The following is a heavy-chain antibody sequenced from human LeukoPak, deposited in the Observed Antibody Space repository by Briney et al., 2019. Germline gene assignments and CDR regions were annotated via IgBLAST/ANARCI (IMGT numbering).Heavy chain of an antibody. CDR2: INHSGST. Sequence: SETLSLTCAVYGGSFSGYYWSWIRQPSGKGLEWIGEINHSGSTNYNPSLKSRVTISVDTSKNQFSLKLSSVTAADTAVYYCARGLTIFGVVIMSFDYWGQGTLVTVSS. J-gene: IGHJ4*02. CDR3: ARGLTIFGVVIMSFDY. D-gene: IGHD3-3*01. CDR1: GGSFSGYY. V-gene: IGHV4-34*01.